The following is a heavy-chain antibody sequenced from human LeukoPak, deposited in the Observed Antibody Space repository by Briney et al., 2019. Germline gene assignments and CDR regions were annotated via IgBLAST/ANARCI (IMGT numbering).Heavy chain of an antibody. V-gene: IGHV3-23*01. D-gene: IGHD6-19*01. Sequence: GGSLRLSCAASGFTFSTYAITWVHQGPGKGLEWVSAIRPDGDRTYYANSVRGRFTISRDNSKDTVYLQINGLRVEDTAVYYCAREQSGTRGWYTVDYWGQGTLVTVSS. CDR3: AREQSGTRGWYTVDY. J-gene: IGHJ4*02. CDR2: IRPDGDRT. CDR1: GFTFSTYA.